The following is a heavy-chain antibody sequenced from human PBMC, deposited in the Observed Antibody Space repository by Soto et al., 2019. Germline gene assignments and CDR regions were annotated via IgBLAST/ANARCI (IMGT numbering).Heavy chain of an antibody. CDR3: ARDPGYSTTWHQAFDI. Sequence: QVQLVQSGAEVKKPGASVKVSCKASGYTFTSYGISWVRQAPGHGPEWMGRISTYNGNTKYVQKLQGRVTMTTDTSSNTAYLELRSLRYDDTAVYYCARDPGYSTTWHQAFDIWGQGTMVTVSS. J-gene: IGHJ3*02. CDR1: GYTFTSYG. V-gene: IGHV1-18*01. CDR2: ISTYNGNT. D-gene: IGHD6-13*01.